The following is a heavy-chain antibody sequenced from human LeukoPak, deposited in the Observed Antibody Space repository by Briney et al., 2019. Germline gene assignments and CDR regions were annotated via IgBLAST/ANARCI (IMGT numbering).Heavy chain of an antibody. J-gene: IGHJ6*04. CDR3: ARVVRVSGNYYYDGMDV. D-gene: IGHD3-10*02. CDR1: GFTFSSAG. V-gene: IGHV3-33*01. CDR2: IWYDGSNT. Sequence: PGRSLRLSCAASGFTFSSAGMPWVRQAPGKGLEWVAGIWYDGSNTNYADSAKGRFTLSTDNSKNTPYLQMNSLRAEDTAVYYCARVVRVSGNYYYDGMDVWGKGTTVTVSS.